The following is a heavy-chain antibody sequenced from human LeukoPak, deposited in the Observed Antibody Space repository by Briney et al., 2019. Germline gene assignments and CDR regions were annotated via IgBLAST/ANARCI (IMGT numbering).Heavy chain of an antibody. V-gene: IGHV1-18*01. D-gene: IGHD2-15*01. Sequence: EASVKVSCKASGYTFTSYGINWVRQAPGQGLEWMGWISAYNGNTNYAQKLQGRVTMTTDTSTSTAYMELRSLRSDDTAVYYCAREAWSGVYYYMDVWGKGTTVTISS. J-gene: IGHJ6*03. CDR3: AREAWSGVYYYMDV. CDR2: ISAYNGNT. CDR1: GYTFTSYG.